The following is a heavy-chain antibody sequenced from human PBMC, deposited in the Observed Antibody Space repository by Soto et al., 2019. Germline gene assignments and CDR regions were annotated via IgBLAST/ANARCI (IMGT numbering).Heavy chain of an antibody. CDR3: ARGSTTVVTPNWFDP. V-gene: IGHV4-59*12. J-gene: IGHJ5*02. CDR2: IYYSGST. Sequence: SETLSLTCTVSGGSISSYYWSWIRQPPGKGLEWIGYIYYSGSTNFNPSLKSRIIMSVDKSKNQFSLKLSSVTAADTAVYYCARGSTTVVTPNWFDPWGQGTLVTVSS. D-gene: IGHD4-17*01. CDR1: GGSISSYY.